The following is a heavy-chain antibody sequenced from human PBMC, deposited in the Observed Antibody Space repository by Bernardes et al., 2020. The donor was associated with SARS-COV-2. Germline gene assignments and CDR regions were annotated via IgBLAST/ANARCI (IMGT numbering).Heavy chain of an antibody. CDR2: IYYSGST. CDR3: ARASAWFGVVIGGMDV. V-gene: IGHV4-31*03. J-gene: IGHJ6*02. Sequence: SETLSLTCTVSGGSISSGGYYWSWLLQHPGKGLEWIGYIYYSGSTYYNPSLKSRVTISVDTSKNQFSLKLSSVTAADTAVYYCARASAWFGVVIGGMDVWGQGTTVTVSS. CDR1: GGSISSGGYY. D-gene: IGHD3-3*01.